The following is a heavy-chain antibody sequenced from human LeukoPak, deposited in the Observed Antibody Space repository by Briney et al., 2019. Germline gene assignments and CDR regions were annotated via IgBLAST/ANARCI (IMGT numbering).Heavy chain of an antibody. CDR1: GGTFSSYA. Sequence: VASVKVSCKASGGTFSSYAISWVRQAPGQGLEWMGGIIPIFGTANYAQKFQGRVTITADESTSTAYMELSSLRSEDTAVYYCAREPGIAAADHGRGFDPWGQGTLVTVSS. CDR2: IIPIFGTA. D-gene: IGHD6-13*01. J-gene: IGHJ5*02. V-gene: IGHV1-69*01. CDR3: AREPGIAAADHGRGFDP.